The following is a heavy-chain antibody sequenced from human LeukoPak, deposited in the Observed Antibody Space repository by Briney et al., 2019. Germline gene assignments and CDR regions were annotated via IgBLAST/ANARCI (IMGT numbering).Heavy chain of an antibody. V-gene: IGHV3-21*01. Sequence: GGSLRLSCAASGFTFSSYSMNWVRQAPGKGLEWVSSISSSSSYIYYADSVKGRFTISRDNAKNSLYLRMNSLRAEDTAVYYCARDLDYGDYAFDYWGQGTLVTVSS. CDR2: ISSSSSYI. CDR3: ARDLDYGDYAFDY. CDR1: GFTFSSYS. J-gene: IGHJ4*02. D-gene: IGHD4-17*01.